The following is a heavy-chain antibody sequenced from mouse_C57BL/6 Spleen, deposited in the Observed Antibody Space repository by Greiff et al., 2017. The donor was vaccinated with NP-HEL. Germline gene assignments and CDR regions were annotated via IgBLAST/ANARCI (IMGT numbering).Heavy chain of an antibody. CDR2: IYPGDGDT. CDR3: ARLDDYGRDYYAMDY. J-gene: IGHJ4*01. D-gene: IGHD2-4*01. Sequence: QVQLQQSGAELVKPGASVKISCKASGYAFSSYWMNWVKQRPGKGLEWIGQIYPGDGDTNYNGKFKGKATLTADKSSSTAYMQLSSLTSEDSAVYFCARLDDYGRDYYAMDYWGQGTSVTVSS. V-gene: IGHV1-80*01. CDR1: GYAFSSYW.